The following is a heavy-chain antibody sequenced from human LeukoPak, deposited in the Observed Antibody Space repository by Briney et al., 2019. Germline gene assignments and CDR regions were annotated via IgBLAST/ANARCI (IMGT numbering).Heavy chain of an antibody. J-gene: IGHJ6*02. CDR2: IYSGGST. CDR3: AGANSGSYSIGWYYYGMDV. D-gene: IGHD1-26*01. V-gene: IGHV3-53*01. Sequence: GGSLRLSCAASGFTVSSNYMSWVRQAPGKGLEWVSVIYSGGSTYYADSVKGRFTISRDNSENTLYLQMNSLRAEDTAVYYCAGANSGSYSIGWYYYGMDVWGQGTTVTVSS. CDR1: GFTVSSNY.